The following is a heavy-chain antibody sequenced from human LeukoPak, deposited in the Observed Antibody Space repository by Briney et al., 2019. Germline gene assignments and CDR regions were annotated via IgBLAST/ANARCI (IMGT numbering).Heavy chain of an antibody. Sequence: PGGSLRLSCAASGFTFSSYEMNWVRQAPGKGLEWVSYISSSGSTIYYADSVKGRFTISRDNSKNTLYLQMNSLRAEDTAVYYCARDQRGDYDYWGQGTLVTVSS. CDR2: ISSSGSTI. J-gene: IGHJ4*02. CDR3: ARDQRGDYDY. V-gene: IGHV3-48*03. CDR1: GFTFSSYE.